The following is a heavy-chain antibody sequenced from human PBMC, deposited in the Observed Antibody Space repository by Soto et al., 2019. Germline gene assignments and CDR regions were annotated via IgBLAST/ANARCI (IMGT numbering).Heavy chain of an antibody. CDR3: ARKGAASSYAHYYMDV. CDR1: GGSISPYY. Sequence: PSETLSLTCTVSGGSISPYYWSWIRQPPGKGLEWIGYVYYIGITNYNPSLNFRVTISVDTSRNRFSVNLTSATAADTAVYYCARKGAASSYAHYYMDVWGRGTAVTVSS. D-gene: IGHD6-13*01. J-gene: IGHJ6*03. V-gene: IGHV4-59*01. CDR2: VYYIGIT.